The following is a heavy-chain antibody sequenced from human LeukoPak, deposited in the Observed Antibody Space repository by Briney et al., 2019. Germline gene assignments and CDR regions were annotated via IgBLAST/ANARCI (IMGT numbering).Heavy chain of an antibody. CDR2: INPSGGST. D-gene: IGHD2-15*01. CDR1: GYTLTELS. J-gene: IGHJ6*02. Sequence: ASVKVSCKVSGYTLTELSMHWVRQAPGQGLEWMGIINPSGGSTSYAQKFQGRVTMTRDTSTSTVYMELSSLRSEDTAVYYCARDLVPEDNYGMDVWGQGTTVTVSS. CDR3: ARDLVPEDNYGMDV. V-gene: IGHV1-46*01.